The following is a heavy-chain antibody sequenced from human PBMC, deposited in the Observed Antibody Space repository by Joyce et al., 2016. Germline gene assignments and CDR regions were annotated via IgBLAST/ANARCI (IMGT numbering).Heavy chain of an antibody. J-gene: IGHJ4*02. D-gene: IGHD6-19*01. CDR3: ARDGIAVLGPLG. V-gene: IGHV3-7*04. Sequence: EVQLVESGGGLVQPGGSLRLSCGASGFTFSNYWMNWVRQAPGKGLEWVANINQDGREKYYVDSVKGRFTVSRDNAKNSLDLQMSSLRDEDTAVYYCARDGIAVLGPLGWGQGTLVTVSS. CDR2: INQDGREK. CDR1: GFTFSNYW.